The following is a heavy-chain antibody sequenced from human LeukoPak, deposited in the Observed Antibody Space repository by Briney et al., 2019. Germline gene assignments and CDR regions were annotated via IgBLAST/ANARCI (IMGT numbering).Heavy chain of an antibody. CDR2: IIPILGIA. J-gene: IGHJ4*02. Sequence: SVKVSCKASGGTFSSYAISWVRQAPGQGLEWMGRIIPILGIANYAQKFQGRVTITADKSTSTAYMELSSLRSEDTAVYYCARERPLGVRGVRLYYFDYWGQGTLVTVCS. D-gene: IGHD3-10*01. CDR1: GGTFSSYA. CDR3: ARERPLGVRGVRLYYFDY. V-gene: IGHV1-69*04.